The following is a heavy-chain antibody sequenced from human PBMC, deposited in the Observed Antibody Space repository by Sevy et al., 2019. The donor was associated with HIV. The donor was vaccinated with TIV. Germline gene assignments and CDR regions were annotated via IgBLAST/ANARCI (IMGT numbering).Heavy chain of an antibody. J-gene: IGHJ4*02. V-gene: IGHV1-24*01. CDR1: GYTLTESS. CDR3: ASTRDYYDSSGYYFDY. D-gene: IGHD3-22*01. CDR2: FDPEDGKT. Sequence: ASVKVSCNVSGYTLTESSIHWVRQAPGKGLEWLVTFDPEDGKTIYAQNFQGRVTMTEDTSTDTTYMELSSLRSEDTAVYYCASTRDYYDSSGYYFDYWGQGTLVTVSS.